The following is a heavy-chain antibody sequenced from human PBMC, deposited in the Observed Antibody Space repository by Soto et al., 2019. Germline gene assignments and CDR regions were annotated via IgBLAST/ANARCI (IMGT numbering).Heavy chain of an antibody. CDR3: ARDLWDFDY. J-gene: IGHJ4*02. CDR1: GYTFTSYG. CDR2: ISAYSGNR. Sequence: ASVKVSCKASGYTFTSYGISWVRQASGQGLEWMGWISAYSGNRNYAQKLQGRVTMTTDTSTSTAYMDLRSLRFDDTAVYYCARDLWDFDYWGQGTRVTVSS. D-gene: IGHD1-26*01. V-gene: IGHV1-18*01.